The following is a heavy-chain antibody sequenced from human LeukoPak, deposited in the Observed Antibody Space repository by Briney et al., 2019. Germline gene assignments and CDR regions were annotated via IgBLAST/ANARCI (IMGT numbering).Heavy chain of an antibody. D-gene: IGHD2-2*01. CDR2: INHSGST. CDR1: GGSFSGCY. J-gene: IGHJ5*02. Sequence: SETLSLTCAVYGGSFSGCYWRWIRQPPGKGLEWIGEINHSGSTNYNPSLKSRVTISVDTSKNQFSLKLSSVAAADTAVYYCVCVVVPAARFDPWGQGTLVTVSS. V-gene: IGHV4-34*01. CDR3: VCVVVPAARFDP.